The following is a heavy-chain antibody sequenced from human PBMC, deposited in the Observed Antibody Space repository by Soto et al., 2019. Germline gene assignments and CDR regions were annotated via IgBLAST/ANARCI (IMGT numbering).Heavy chain of an antibody. CDR1: GSTFTSYG. Sequence: GASVKVSCKASGSTFTSYGVSWVRQAPGQGLEWMGWVSAYNGHTYYAQKLQGRVSMTTDTSTSTAYMELRSLRSDDTAVYYCARVKAYCTSDSCHDYWGQGTLVTVSS. J-gene: IGHJ4*02. CDR2: VSAYNGHT. D-gene: IGHD2-8*02. V-gene: IGHV1-18*01. CDR3: ARVKAYCTSDSCHDY.